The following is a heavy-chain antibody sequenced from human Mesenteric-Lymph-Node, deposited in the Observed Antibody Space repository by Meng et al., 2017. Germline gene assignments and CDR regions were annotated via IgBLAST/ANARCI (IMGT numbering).Heavy chain of an antibody. CDR2: ISGSGGSP. CDR3: AAGADPDY. V-gene: IGHV3-23*04. J-gene: IGHJ4*02. CDR1: GFTFSSYA. D-gene: IGHD3-10*01. Sequence: EVEMVGSGGGVVRPGGSLRLSCEASGFTFSSYARTWVRQAPGKGLEWVSSISGSGGSPNYGNSVKGRFTISRDNSKNTLSLQMNSLTAEDTAVYYCAAGADPDYWGQGALVTVSS.